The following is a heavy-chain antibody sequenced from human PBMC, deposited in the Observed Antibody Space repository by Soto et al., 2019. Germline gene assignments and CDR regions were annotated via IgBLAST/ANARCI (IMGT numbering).Heavy chain of an antibody. CDR1: GYTFTGYY. D-gene: IGHD3-10*01. Sequence: ASVKVSCKASGYTFTGYYMHWVRQAPGQGLECMGWINPNSGGTNYAQKFQGWVTMTRDTSISTAYMELSRLRSDDTAVYYCARGVEAEFSYYYGMDVWGQGTTVTVSS. CDR2: INPNSGGT. J-gene: IGHJ6*02. V-gene: IGHV1-2*04. CDR3: ARGVEAEFSYYYGMDV.